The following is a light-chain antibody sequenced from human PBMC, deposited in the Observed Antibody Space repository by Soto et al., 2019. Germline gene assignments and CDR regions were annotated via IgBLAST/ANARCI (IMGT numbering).Light chain of an antibody. CDR3: CSYARGDTLV. J-gene: IGLJ2*01. CDR2: EGS. Sequence: QSALTQPASVSGSPGQSIAISCTGTSSDVGSYKFVSWYQQYPGKATKLMIYEGSKRPSGVSDRFSGSKSGNTASLTISGLQTDDEADYFCCSYARGDTLVFGGGTKLTVL. CDR1: SSDVGSYKF. V-gene: IGLV2-23*01.